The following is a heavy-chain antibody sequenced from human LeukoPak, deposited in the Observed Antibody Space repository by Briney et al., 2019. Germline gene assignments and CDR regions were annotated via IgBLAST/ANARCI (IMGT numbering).Heavy chain of an antibody. V-gene: IGHV1-18*01. CDR3: ARSPRKYCSSTGCYREEDY. Sequence: ASVKVSCKASGYTFTSYGISWVRQAPGQGLEWMGWISAYNGNTNYAQKLQGRVTMTTDTSTSTAYMELRSLRSDDTAVYYCARSPRKYCSSTGCYREEDYWGQGTLVTVSS. CDR2: ISAYNGNT. J-gene: IGHJ4*02. D-gene: IGHD2-2*02. CDR1: GYTFTSYG.